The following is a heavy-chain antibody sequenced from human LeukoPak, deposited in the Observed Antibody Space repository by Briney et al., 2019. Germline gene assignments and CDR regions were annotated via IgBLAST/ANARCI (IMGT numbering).Heavy chain of an antibody. D-gene: IGHD6-13*01. J-gene: IGHJ4*02. CDR3: ARDPSRSWWGYFDY. CDR1: GFTFSSYS. Sequence: GGSLRLSCAASGFTFSSYSMNWVRQAPGKGLEWVSSISSSSSYIYYADSVKGRFTISRDISKNTLYLQMNSLRAEDTAVYYCARDPSRSWWGYFDYWGQGALVTVSS. CDR2: ISSSSSYI. V-gene: IGHV3-21*04.